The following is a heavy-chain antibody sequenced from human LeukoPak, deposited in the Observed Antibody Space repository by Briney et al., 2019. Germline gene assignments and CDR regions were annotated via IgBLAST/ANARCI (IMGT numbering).Heavy chain of an antibody. CDR3: ARLSSWPDAFDV. CDR1: GGSISGSSYY. Sequence: PSETLSLTCTVSGGSISGSSYYWGWIRQPPGKGLEWIGSIYYSGSTYYNPSLKSRVTISVDTSKNQFSLKLSSVTAADTAVYYCARLSSWPDAFDVWGQGTMVTVSS. J-gene: IGHJ3*01. V-gene: IGHV4-39*01. D-gene: IGHD2-2*01. CDR2: IYYSGST.